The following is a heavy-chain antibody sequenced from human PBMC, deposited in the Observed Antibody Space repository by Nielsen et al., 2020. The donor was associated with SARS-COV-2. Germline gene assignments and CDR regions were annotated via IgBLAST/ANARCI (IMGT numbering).Heavy chain of an antibody. Sequence: RQAPGKGLEWIGSIYYSGSTYYNPSLKSRVTISVDTSKNQFSLKLSSVTAADTAVYYCARVLWFGELLGPFDYYYYTDVWGKGTTVTVSS. V-gene: IGHV4-39*01. J-gene: IGHJ6*03. CDR3: ARVLWFGELLGPFDYYYYTDV. CDR2: IYYSGST. D-gene: IGHD3-10*01.